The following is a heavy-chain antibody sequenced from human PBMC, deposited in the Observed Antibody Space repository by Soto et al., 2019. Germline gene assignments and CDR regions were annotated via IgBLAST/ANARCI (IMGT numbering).Heavy chain of an antibody. J-gene: IGHJ6*02. CDR2: IYPGDSDT. V-gene: IGHV5-51*01. CDR3: ARGDCISTSCYARYYYGMDV. CDR1: GYSFTSYW. Sequence: PGESLKISCKGSGYSFTSYWIGWVRQMPGKGLEWMGIIYPGDSDTRYSPSFQGQVTISADKSISTAYLQWSSLKASDTAMYYCARGDCISTSCYARYYYGMDVWGQGTTVTVSS. D-gene: IGHD2-2*01.